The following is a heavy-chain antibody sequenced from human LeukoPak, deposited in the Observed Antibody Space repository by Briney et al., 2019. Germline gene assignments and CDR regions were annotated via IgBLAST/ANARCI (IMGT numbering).Heavy chain of an antibody. Sequence: SETLSLTCTVSGGSISSSSYYWDWIRQPPGKGLEWIGSIYYSGSTYYNPSLKSRVTISVDTSKNQFSLKLSSVTAADTAVYYCASQTSYAHWGQGTLVTVSS. CDR1: GGSISSSSYY. V-gene: IGHV4-39*01. CDR2: IYYSGST. CDR3: ASQTSYAH. J-gene: IGHJ4*02. D-gene: IGHD2-2*01.